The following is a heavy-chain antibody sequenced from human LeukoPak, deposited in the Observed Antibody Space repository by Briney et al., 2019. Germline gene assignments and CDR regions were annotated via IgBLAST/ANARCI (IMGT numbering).Heavy chain of an antibody. CDR3: RAAVAGDYFDL. V-gene: IGHV3-73*01. Sequence: GGSLRLSCTASGFTLSGAAMHWVRQASGKGLEWLGRIRSKADSYTTAYAASVKGRFSVSRDDSKNTAYLQMNSLKTEDTAVYYCRAAVAGDYFDLWGRGTLVTVSS. CDR2: IRSKADSYTT. D-gene: IGHD6-19*01. CDR1: GFTLSGAA. J-gene: IGHJ2*01.